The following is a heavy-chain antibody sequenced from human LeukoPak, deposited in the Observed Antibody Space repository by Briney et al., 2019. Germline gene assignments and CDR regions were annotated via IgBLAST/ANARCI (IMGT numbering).Heavy chain of an antibody. D-gene: IGHD5-18*01. CDR1: GFTFSSYW. Sequence: QTGGSLRLSCAASGFTFSSYWMHWVRQAPGKGLVWVSRINSDGSSTSYADSVKGRFTISRDNAKNTLYLQMNSLRAEDTAVYYCARVRQLWLGVDYWGQGTLVTVSS. J-gene: IGHJ4*02. V-gene: IGHV3-74*01. CDR3: ARVRQLWLGVDY. CDR2: INSDGSST.